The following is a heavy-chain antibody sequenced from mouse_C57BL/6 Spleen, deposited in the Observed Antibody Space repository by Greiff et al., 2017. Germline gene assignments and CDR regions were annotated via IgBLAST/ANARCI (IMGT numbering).Heavy chain of an antibody. V-gene: IGHV5-4*03. J-gene: IGHJ1*03. CDR1: GFTFSSYA. Sequence: DVMLVESGGGLVKPGGSLKLSCAASGFTFSSYAMSWVRQTPEKRLEWVATISDGGSYTYYPDNVKGRFTISRDNAKNNLYLQMSHLKSEDTAMYYCARGDYGKHNWYFDDWGTGTTVTVSA. D-gene: IGHD2-1*01. CDR3: ARGDYGKHNWYFDD. CDR2: ISDGGSYT.